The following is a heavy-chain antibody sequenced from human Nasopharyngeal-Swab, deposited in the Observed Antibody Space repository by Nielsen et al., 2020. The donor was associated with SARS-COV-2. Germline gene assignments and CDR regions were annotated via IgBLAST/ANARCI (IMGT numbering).Heavy chain of an antibody. CDR1: GYTFTSYG. CDR3: ARDRGYCSSTSCYDNWFDP. V-gene: IGHV1-18*01. Sequence: ASVKVSCKASGYTFTSYGISWVRQAPGQGLEWMGWISAYNGNTNYAQKLQGRVTMTTDTSTSTAYMELRSLRSDDTAAYYCARDRGYCSSTSCYDNWFDPWGQGTLVTVSS. D-gene: IGHD2-2*01. CDR2: ISAYNGNT. J-gene: IGHJ5*02.